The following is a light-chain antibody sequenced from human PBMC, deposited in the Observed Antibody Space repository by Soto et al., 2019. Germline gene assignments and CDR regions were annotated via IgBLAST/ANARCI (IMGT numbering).Light chain of an antibody. V-gene: IGKV3-20*01. CDR2: GSS. CDR3: QQYGSSPPYT. CDR1: QSVSNNY. Sequence: EVVLTQSPGTLSLSPGERATLPCRPSQSVSNNYFAWSQQKPGQAPRLPIFGSSDRATGIPDRFSGSGSGTDFTLTISRLEPEDFAVYYCQQYGSSPPYTFGQGTKLEIK. J-gene: IGKJ2*01.